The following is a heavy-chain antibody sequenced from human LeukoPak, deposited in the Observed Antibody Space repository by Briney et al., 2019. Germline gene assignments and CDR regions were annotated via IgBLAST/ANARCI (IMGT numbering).Heavy chain of an antibody. Sequence: GGSLRLSCAASGSTFSSYAMSWVRQAPGKGLEWVSGISGSGDNTYYADSVKGRFTISRDNSKNTLYVQVSSLGTEDTAAYYCAKGSYYDSSGSFYFDYWGQGTLVTVSS. V-gene: IGHV3-23*01. CDR3: AKGSYYDSSGSFYFDY. CDR2: ISGSGDNT. D-gene: IGHD3-22*01. CDR1: GSTFSSYA. J-gene: IGHJ4*02.